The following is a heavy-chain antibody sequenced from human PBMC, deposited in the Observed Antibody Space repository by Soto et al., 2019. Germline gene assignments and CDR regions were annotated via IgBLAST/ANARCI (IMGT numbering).Heavy chain of an antibody. CDR3: VRGDRRDY. J-gene: IGHJ4*02. Sequence: EVQLVESGGVLVKPGGSLRLSCAASGFTFNIYTMNWVRQAPGKGLEWVSSTSSSSSSMHYADSVKGRFTISRDNAKDSLYLQMNSLRAEDTAVYYCVRGDRRDYWGQGTLVTVSS. D-gene: IGHD2-21*01. V-gene: IGHV3-21*01. CDR2: TSSSSSSM. CDR1: GFTFNIYT.